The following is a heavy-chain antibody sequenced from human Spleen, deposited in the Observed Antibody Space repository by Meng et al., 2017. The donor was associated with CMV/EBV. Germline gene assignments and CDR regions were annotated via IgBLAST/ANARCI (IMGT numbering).Heavy chain of an antibody. V-gene: IGHV1-8*01. CDR1: GYTFTSYD. Sequence: ASVKVSCKDSGYTFTSYDINWVRQATGQGLEWMGWMNPNSGNTGNAQKFQGRVTMTRNKSISTAYMELSSLRSEDTAVYYCARGPQHQLQITWFDPWGQGTLVTVSS. D-gene: IGHD2-2*01. CDR2: MNPNSGNT. J-gene: IGHJ5*02. CDR3: ARGPQHQLQITWFDP.